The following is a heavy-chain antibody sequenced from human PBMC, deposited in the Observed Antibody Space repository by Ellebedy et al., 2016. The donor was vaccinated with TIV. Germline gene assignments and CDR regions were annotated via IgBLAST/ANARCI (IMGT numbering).Heavy chain of an antibody. V-gene: IGHV5-51*01. CDR3: ARRDPPADY. Sequence: GESLKISYKGSGFLFSNYWIAWVRQMPGKGLEWMGIIYPGDSDTRYSPSFQGQVTISADKSINTAYLQWSSLKASDTAMYYCARRDPPADYWGQGTLVTVS. J-gene: IGHJ4*02. CDR1: GFLFSNYW. CDR2: IYPGDSDT.